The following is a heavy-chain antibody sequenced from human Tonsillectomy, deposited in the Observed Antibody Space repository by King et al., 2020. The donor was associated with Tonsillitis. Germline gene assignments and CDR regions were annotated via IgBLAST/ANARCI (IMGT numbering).Heavy chain of an antibody. V-gene: IGHV1-69*01. CDR2: IIPIFDTP. J-gene: IGHJ6*03. CDR1: GGTFSSDA. Sequence: QLVQSGAEVKKPGSSVKVSCKASGGTFSSDAISWVRQDPGKGLELMGGIIPIFDTPNNAPRFQGRFTITADESTSTAYMELSSLRSEDTAVYYCARAQEDYYDTSGSSSYMGVWGRGTTVTVSS. D-gene: IGHD3-22*01. CDR3: ARAQEDYYDTSGSSSYMGV.